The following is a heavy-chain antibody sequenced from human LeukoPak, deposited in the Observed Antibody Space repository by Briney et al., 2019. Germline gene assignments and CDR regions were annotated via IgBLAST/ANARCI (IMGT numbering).Heavy chain of an antibody. V-gene: IGHV4-34*01. D-gene: IGHD5-24*01. CDR3: ARGRKGEMATIGSYFDY. CDR1: GGSFSGYY. J-gene: IGHJ4*02. Sequence: SETLSLTCAVYGGSFSGYYWSWIRQPPGKGLEWIGEINHSGSTNYNPSLKSRVTISVDTSKNQFSLKLSSVTAADTAVYYCARGRKGEMATIGSYFDYWGQGTLVTVSS. CDR2: INHSGST.